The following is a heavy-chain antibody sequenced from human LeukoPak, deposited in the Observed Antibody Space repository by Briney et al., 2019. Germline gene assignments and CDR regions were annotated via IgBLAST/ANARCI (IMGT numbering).Heavy chain of an antibody. D-gene: IGHD5-24*01. CDR3: ARAERWLQFDY. V-gene: IGHV1-46*01. J-gene: IGHJ4*02. CDR2: INPSGGST. CDR1: GYTFTSYY. Sequence: ASVKVSRKASGYTFTSYYMHWVRQAPGQGLEWMGIINPSGGSTSYAQKFQGRVTMTRDTSTSTVYMELSSLRSEDTAVYYCARAERWLQFDYWGQGTLVTVSS.